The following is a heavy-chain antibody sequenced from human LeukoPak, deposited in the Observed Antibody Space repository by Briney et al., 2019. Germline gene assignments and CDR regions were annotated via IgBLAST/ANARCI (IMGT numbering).Heavy chain of an antibody. CDR3: AKYNTR. CDR1: GFTFSSYS. D-gene: IGHD1-1*01. Sequence: PGGSLRLSCAASGFTFSSYSMNWVRQAPGKGLEWVSYISSSSSTIYYADSVKGRFTISRDNSKNTLYLQMNSLRAEDTAVYYCAKYNTRWGQGTLVTVSS. V-gene: IGHV3-48*01. CDR2: ISSSSSTI. J-gene: IGHJ4*02.